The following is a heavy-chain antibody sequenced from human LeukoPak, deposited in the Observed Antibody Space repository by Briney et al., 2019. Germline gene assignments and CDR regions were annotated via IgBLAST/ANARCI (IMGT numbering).Heavy chain of an antibody. CDR1: GGSISSYY. Sequence: SETLSLTSTVSGGSISSYYWSWIRQPPGKGLEWIGYIYYSGSTNYNPSLKSRVTISVDTSKNQFSLKLSSVTAADTAVYYCARDGYCSGGSCEPNYYGRDVWGQGTTVTVSS. CDR3: ARDGYCSGGSCEPNYYGRDV. CDR2: IYYSGST. J-gene: IGHJ6*02. V-gene: IGHV4-59*08. D-gene: IGHD2-15*01.